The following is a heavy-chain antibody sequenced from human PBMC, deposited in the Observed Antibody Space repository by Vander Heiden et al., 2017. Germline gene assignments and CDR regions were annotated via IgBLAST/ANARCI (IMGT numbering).Heavy chain of an antibody. D-gene: IGHD3-9*01. CDR3: AKAGPNYDILTGYYTGKYFDY. CDR1: GGSFSGYY. V-gene: IGHV4-34*01. J-gene: IGHJ4*02. Sequence: QVQLQQWGAGLLQPSETLSLTCAVYGGSFSGYYWRWIRQPPGKGLEWIGEINHSGSTNYNPSLKSRVTISVDTSKNQFSLKLSSVTAADTAVYYCAKAGPNYDILTGYYTGKYFDYWGQGTLVTVSS. CDR2: INHSGST.